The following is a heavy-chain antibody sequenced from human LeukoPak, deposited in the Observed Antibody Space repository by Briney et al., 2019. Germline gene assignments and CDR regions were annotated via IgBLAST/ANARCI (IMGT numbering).Heavy chain of an antibody. CDR3: AKWGYSGYDLKPYYFDY. J-gene: IGHJ4*02. D-gene: IGHD5-12*01. CDR2: ISGSGGST. V-gene: IGHV3-23*01. CDR1: GFTFSSYG. Sequence: GGSLRLSCAASGFTFSSYGMHWVRQAPGKGLEWVSAISGSGGSTYYADSVKGRFTISRDNSKNTLYLQMNSLRAEDTAVYYCAKWGYSGYDLKPYYFDYWGQGTLVTVSS.